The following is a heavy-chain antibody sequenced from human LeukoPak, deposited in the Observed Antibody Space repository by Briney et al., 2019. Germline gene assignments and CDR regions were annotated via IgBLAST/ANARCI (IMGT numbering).Heavy chain of an antibody. CDR1: GFTFSSYA. CDR2: ISGGGGST. D-gene: IGHD3-10*01. Sequence: GGSLRLSCAASGFTFSSYAMSWVRQAPGKGLEWVSGISGGGGSTYYADSVKGRFTISRDDSKNTLYVQMSSLRAEDTAVYYCAKDGPYYGSGAMYYFDFWGQGTPVTVSS. CDR3: AKDGPYYGSGAMYYFDF. J-gene: IGHJ4*02. V-gene: IGHV3-23*01.